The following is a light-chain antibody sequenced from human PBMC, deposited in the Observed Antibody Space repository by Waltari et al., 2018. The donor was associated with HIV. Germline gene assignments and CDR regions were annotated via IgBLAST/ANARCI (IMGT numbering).Light chain of an antibody. V-gene: IGLV1-40*01. CDR1: NSNIGAGQG. CDR3: RAYASGRGGGTWV. CDR2: DDT. Sequence: QSVLTQPPSVSGAPGQRVTISCTGDNSNIGAGQGVHWYQYLPDTGPKLVIFDDTSRPSGFSGRCSGVRSGNSASLAIIALRAEDEAEYYCRAYASGRGGGTWVVGGGTTVTVL. J-gene: IGLJ3*02.